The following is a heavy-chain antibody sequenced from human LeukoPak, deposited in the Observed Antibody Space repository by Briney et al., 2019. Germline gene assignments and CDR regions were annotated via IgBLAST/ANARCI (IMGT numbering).Heavy chain of an antibody. CDR1: GFTFSSYA. V-gene: IGHV3-23*01. Sequence: PGGSLRLSCAASGFTFSSYAMSWVRQAPGKGLEWVSAMSGSGGSTYYAASVKGRFTISRDNSKNTLYLQMNSRRAEDKAVYYCAKDGHDYGDYPYWGQGTLVTVSS. J-gene: IGHJ4*02. D-gene: IGHD4-17*01. CDR2: MSGSGGST. CDR3: AKDGHDYGDYPY.